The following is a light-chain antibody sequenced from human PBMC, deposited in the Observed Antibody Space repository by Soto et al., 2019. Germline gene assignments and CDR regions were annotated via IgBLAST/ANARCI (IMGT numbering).Light chain of an antibody. CDR2: GAF. V-gene: IGKV3-20*01. CDR3: QHYRTS. J-gene: IGKJ4*01. CDR1: QGVSSSY. Sequence: EIVLTQSPGTLSLSPGERATLSCRASQGVSSSYLAWYQQNPGQPPRLLIYGAFSRATGIPDRFSGSGSGTDFTLTITRLEPEDFAVYYCQHYRTSFGGGTKVEIK.